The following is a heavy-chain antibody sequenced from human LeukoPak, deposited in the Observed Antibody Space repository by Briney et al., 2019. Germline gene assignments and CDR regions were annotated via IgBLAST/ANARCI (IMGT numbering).Heavy chain of an antibody. CDR3: ARDGGGYFFDY. CDR2: ISSSSSYI. CDR1: GFTFSSYS. Sequence: GGSVRLSCAASGFTFSSYSMNWARQAPGKGLEWVSSISSSSSYIYYADSVKGRFTISRDNAKNSLYLQMNSLRAEDTAVYYCARDGGGYFFDYWGQGTMVTVSS. V-gene: IGHV3-21*01. D-gene: IGHD3-16*01. J-gene: IGHJ4*02.